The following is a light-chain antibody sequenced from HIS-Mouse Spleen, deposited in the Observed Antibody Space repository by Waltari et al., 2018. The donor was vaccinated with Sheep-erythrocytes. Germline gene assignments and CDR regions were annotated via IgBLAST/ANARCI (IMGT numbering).Light chain of an antibody. CDR1: SRDVRGYSY. CDR3: CSYAGSYNHV. Sequence: QSALTQPRSVSGSPGQSVTIPCTGTSRDVRGYSYLSWYQQHPGKAPNRMIYDVSKRPSGVPDRFSGSKSGNTASLTISGLQAEDEADYYCCSYAGSYNHVFATGTKVTVL. CDR2: DVS. V-gene: IGLV2-11*01. J-gene: IGLJ1*01.